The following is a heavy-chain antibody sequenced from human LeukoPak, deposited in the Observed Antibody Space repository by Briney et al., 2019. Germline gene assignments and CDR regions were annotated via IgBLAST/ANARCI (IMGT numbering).Heavy chain of an antibody. CDR1: GGSISSFY. Sequence: SETLSLTCTVSGGSISSFYWSWIRQPPGKRLEWIGYIYYSGTTNYNPPLKSRVTISIDTSNNQFSLRLSSVTAADTAVYYCARGHPGTIDPWGQGTLVTVSS. D-gene: IGHD6-13*01. J-gene: IGHJ5*02. V-gene: IGHV4-59*01. CDR2: IYYSGTT. CDR3: ARGHPGTIDP.